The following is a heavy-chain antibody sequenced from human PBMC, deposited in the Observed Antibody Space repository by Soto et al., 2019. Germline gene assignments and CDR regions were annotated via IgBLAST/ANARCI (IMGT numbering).Heavy chain of an antibody. D-gene: IGHD3-3*01. J-gene: IGHJ6*02. CDR3: ARGVDFEGFSPYGMDV. Sequence: SQTLSLTCTVSGGSINTADYYWTWIRQRRGKGLDWLGNIYYSGTTYCNPSLKSRVSLSLDTPKNHFSLRLTSVTAADTAVYYCARGVDFEGFSPYGMDVWGQGTTVTVAS. CDR1: GGSINTADYY. V-gene: IGHV4-30-4*01. CDR2: IYYSGTT.